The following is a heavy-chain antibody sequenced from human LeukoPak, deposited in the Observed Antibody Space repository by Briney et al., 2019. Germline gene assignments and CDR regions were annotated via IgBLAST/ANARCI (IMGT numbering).Heavy chain of an antibody. D-gene: IGHD3-3*01. V-gene: IGHV1-46*01. Sequence: ASVKVSCKASGYTFTSYYMHWVRQAPGQGLEWMGIINPSGGSTSYAQKFQGRVTMTRDTSTSTVYMELSSLRSEDTAVYYCARDALREWLLSSTNYFDYWGQGTLVTVSS. J-gene: IGHJ4*02. CDR2: INPSGGST. CDR1: GYTFTSYY. CDR3: ARDALREWLLSSTNYFDY.